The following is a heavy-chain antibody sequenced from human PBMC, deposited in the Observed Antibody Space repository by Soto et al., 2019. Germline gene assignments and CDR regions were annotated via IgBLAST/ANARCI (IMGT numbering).Heavy chain of an antibody. J-gene: IGHJ4*02. D-gene: IGHD4-17*01. Sequence: QITFKESGPTLVRPAQTLTLTCDFSGFSLSTYHMGVAWIRQPPGKALEWLALIYWDDDKRYSPSLKDSLAISKDTSSNQVVLTITNMDPGDTATYFCAHAGDYDLLTFDHWGPGTLVTVS. V-gene: IGHV2-5*02. CDR3: AHAGDYDLLTFDH. CDR2: IYWDDDK. CDR1: GFSLSTYHMG.